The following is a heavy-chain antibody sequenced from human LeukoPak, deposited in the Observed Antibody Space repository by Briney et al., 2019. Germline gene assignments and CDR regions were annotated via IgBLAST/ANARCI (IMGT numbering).Heavy chain of an antibody. CDR1: GFTFDDYA. J-gene: IGHJ4*02. D-gene: IGHD2/OR15-2a*01. CDR3: AGISGRGY. V-gene: IGHV3-9*01. Sequence: PGGSLRLSCAASGFTFDDYAMHWVRQAPGKGLEWVSGISGSGGSTYYADSVKGRFTISRDNAKNSLYLQMNSLRAEDTAVYYCAGISGRGYWGQGTLVTVSS. CDR2: ISGSGGST.